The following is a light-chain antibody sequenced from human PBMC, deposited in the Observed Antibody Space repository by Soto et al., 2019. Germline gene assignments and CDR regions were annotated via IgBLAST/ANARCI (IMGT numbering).Light chain of an antibody. CDR2: GAS. Sequence: EKVMTQSPATLSVSPGERITLSCRASQTVSNNLAWLQQKPGQGPRLLIYGASTRATGIPDSFSGSGSGTEFTLTISSLRSEDFAIYSCQQYKHWPPAVGGGTKVEIK. J-gene: IGKJ4*01. V-gene: IGKV3-15*01. CDR3: QQYKHWPPA. CDR1: QTVSNN.